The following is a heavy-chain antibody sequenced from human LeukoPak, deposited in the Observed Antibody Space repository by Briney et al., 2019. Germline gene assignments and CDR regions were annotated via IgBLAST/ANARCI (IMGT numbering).Heavy chain of an antibody. CDR2: INSDGTTT. J-gene: IGHJ4*02. D-gene: IGHD3-22*01. CDR1: GFIFSNYW. V-gene: IGHV3-74*01. CDR3: ARVRGGYYSDF. Sequence: GGSLRLSCAASGFIFSNYWMYWVRQAPGKGLVWVSRINSDGTTTTYADSVKGRFTISRDNAKNTLYLQMSSLTAEDTAVYYCARVRGGYYSDFWGQGTLVTASS.